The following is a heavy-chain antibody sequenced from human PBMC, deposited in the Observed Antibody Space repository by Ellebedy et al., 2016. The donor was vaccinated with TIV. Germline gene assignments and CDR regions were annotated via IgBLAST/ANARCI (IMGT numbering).Heavy chain of an antibody. D-gene: IGHD5/OR15-5a*01. CDR2: IKQDGNEK. CDR1: GFTLSSYW. CDR3: TRDPDDVYDFDY. Sequence: GGSLRLSCAASGFTLSSYWMSWVRQAPGKGLEWVANIKQDGNEKYYVDSVKGRFIISRDIAKNSLHLQMNSLRAEDTAVYYCTRDPDDVYDFDYWGQGILVTVSS. V-gene: IGHV3-7*01. J-gene: IGHJ4*02.